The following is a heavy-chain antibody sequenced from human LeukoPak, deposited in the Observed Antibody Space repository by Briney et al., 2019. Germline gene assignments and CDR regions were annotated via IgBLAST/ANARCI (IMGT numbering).Heavy chain of an antibody. Sequence: SETLSLTCTVSGGSISSYYWSWIRQPPRKGLEWIGYIYYSGSTNYNPSLKSRVTISVDTSKNQFSLKLSSVTAADTAVYYCARHLTYYYDSSGYSDAFDIWAKGQWSPSLQ. V-gene: IGHV4-59*08. CDR2: IYYSGST. D-gene: IGHD3-22*01. CDR1: GGSISSYY. CDR3: ARHLTYYYDSSGYSDAFDI. J-gene: IGHJ3*02.